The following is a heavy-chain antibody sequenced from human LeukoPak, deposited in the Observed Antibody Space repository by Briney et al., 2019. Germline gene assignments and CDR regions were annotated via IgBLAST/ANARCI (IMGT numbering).Heavy chain of an antibody. Sequence: GASVKVSCKASGYTFTSYYMHWVRQAPGQGLEWMGIINPSGGSTSYAQKFQERVTITRDMSTSTAYMELSSLRSEDTAVYYCAAGQRLLESFGWFDPWGQGTLVTVSS. V-gene: IGHV1-46*01. CDR2: INPSGGST. D-gene: IGHD3-3*01. CDR1: GYTFTSYY. J-gene: IGHJ5*02. CDR3: AAGQRLLESFGWFDP.